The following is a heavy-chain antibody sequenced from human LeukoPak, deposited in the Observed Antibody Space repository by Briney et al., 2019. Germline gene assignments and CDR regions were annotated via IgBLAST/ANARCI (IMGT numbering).Heavy chain of an antibody. Sequence: GSSVKVSCKASGGTFGSYAISWVRQAPGQGLEWMGRIIPILGIANYAQKFQGRVTITVDKSTSTAYMELSSLRSEDTAVYYCAGGRSGSYYVDYWGQGTLVTVSS. V-gene: IGHV1-69*04. CDR3: AGGRSGSYYVDY. D-gene: IGHD1-26*01. CDR1: GGTFGSYA. CDR2: IIPILGIA. J-gene: IGHJ4*02.